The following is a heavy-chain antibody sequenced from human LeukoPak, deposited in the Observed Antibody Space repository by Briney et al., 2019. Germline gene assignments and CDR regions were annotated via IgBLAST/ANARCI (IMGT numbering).Heavy chain of an antibody. CDR1: GFTFSSYW. V-gene: IGHV3-7*01. CDR3: ARAGGYCSSTSCYYYYYYYMDV. CDR2: IKQDGSEK. D-gene: IGHD2-2*03. Sequence: GGSLRLSCAASGFTFSSYWMSWVRQAPGKGLEWVANIKQDGSEKYYVDSVKGRFTISRDNAKNSLYLQMNSLRAEDTAVYYCARAGGYCSSTSCYYYYYYYMDVWGKGTTVTVSS. J-gene: IGHJ6*03.